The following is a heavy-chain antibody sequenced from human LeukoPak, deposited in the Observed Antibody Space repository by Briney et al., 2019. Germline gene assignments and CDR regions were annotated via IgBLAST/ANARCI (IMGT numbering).Heavy chain of an antibody. Sequence: SETLSLTCTVSGGSISSYYWSWIRQPPGKGLEWIGYIYYSGSTNYNPSLKSRVTISLDTSKNQFSLKLISVTPADTALYYCARKSSGWFDLWGQGTLVTVFS. V-gene: IGHV4-59*01. CDR2: IYYSGST. CDR1: GGSISSYY. CDR3: ARKSSGWFDL. J-gene: IGHJ5*02.